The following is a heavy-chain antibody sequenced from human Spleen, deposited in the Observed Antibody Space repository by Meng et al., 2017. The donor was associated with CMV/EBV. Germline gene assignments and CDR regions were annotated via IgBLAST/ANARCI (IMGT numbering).Heavy chain of an antibody. D-gene: IGHD6-13*01. Sequence: GGSLRLSCKGSGYSFTSYWIGWVRQMPGKGLEWMGIIYPGDSDTRYSPPFQGQVTISADKSISTAYLQWSSLKASDTARNYCTRQISIAAAVDYWGQGTLVTVSS. J-gene: IGHJ4*02. CDR3: TRQISIAAAVDY. CDR2: IYPGDSDT. CDR1: GYSFTSYW. V-gene: IGHV5-51*01.